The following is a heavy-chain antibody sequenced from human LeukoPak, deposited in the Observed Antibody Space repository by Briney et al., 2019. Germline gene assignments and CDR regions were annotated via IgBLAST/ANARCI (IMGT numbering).Heavy chain of an antibody. CDR1: GFTVSSTY. Sequence: PGGSLRLPCAASGFTVSSTYMSWVRQAPGQGLEWVSVIYSGGNTYYADSVKGRFTISRDNFKNTLYLQMNSLRAEDTAVYYCARVNWGVTGMDVWGQGTTVTVSS. D-gene: IGHD3-16*01. CDR2: IYSGGNT. V-gene: IGHV3-66*01. J-gene: IGHJ6*02. CDR3: ARVNWGVTGMDV.